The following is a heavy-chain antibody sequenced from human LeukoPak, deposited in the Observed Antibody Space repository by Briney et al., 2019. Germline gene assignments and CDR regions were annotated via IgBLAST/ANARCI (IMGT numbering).Heavy chain of an antibody. V-gene: IGHV3-48*04. Sequence: PGGSLRLSCAASGFTFNNYHMNWVRQAPGKGLEWVSFISSSSDTIYYTDSVKGRFAISRDNAKNSVYLQMNSLRAEDTAVYFCARRDDFDLWGQGTMVTVSS. J-gene: IGHJ3*01. CDR1: GFTFNNYH. CDR3: ARRDDFDL. CDR2: ISSSSDTI.